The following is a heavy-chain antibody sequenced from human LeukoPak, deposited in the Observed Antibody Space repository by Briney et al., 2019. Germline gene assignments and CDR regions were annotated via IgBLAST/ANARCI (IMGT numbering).Heavy chain of an antibody. CDR3: ARDNYDFWSGYYTGPYYYMDV. CDR1: GFTFSSYS. D-gene: IGHD3-3*01. Sequence: GGSLRLSCAASGFTFSSYSMNWVRQAPGKGLEWVSSISSSSSYIYYADSVKGRFTISRDNAKNSLYLQMNSLRAEDTAVYYCARDNYDFWSGYYTGPYYYMDVWGKGTTVTVSS. V-gene: IGHV3-21*01. CDR2: ISSSSSYI. J-gene: IGHJ6*03.